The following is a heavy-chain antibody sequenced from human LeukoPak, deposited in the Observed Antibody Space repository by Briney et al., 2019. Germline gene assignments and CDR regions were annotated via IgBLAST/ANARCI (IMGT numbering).Heavy chain of an antibody. J-gene: IGHJ6*02. Sequence: GGSLRLSCAASGFTVSSNYMSWVRQAPGKGLEWVSVIYSGGSTYYADSVKGRFTISRDNFKNTLYLQTYSLRAEDTAVYYCARERRRYCSSTSCYRGPYYYYGMDVWAQGTTVTVSS. CDR1: GFTVSSNY. D-gene: IGHD2-2*01. CDR3: ARERRRYCSSTSCYRGPYYYYGMDV. CDR2: IYSGGST. V-gene: IGHV3-66*01.